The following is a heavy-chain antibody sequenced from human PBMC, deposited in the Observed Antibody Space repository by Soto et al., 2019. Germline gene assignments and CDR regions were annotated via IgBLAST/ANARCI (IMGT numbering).Heavy chain of an antibody. D-gene: IGHD5-12*01. CDR3: ARADYAGEMATIGADDAFDI. CDR2: MSGYNCNT. V-gene: IGHV1-18*01. Sequence: GASVKVSSKASLYTFTSYDINWLRQATGQGLEGMGWMSGYNCNTNYAQKLQGRVTMTTDTSTSTAYMELRSLRSDATAVYYCARADYAGEMATIGADDAFDIWGQGTMVTVSS. J-gene: IGHJ3*02. CDR1: LYTFTSYD.